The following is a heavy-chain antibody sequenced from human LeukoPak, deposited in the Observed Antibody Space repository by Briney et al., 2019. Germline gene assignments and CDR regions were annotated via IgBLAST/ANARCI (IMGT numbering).Heavy chain of an antibody. D-gene: IGHD3-22*01. CDR2: INPSGGST. J-gene: IGHJ4*02. Sequence: ASVTVSCKASGYTFTSYYMHWVRQAPGQGLEWMGIINPSGGSTSYAQKFQGRVTMTRDMSTSTVYMELSSLRSEDTAVYYCARDTGSSGYYYLFDYWGQGTLVTVSS. CDR3: ARDTGSSGYYYLFDY. CDR1: GYTFTSYY. V-gene: IGHV1-46*01.